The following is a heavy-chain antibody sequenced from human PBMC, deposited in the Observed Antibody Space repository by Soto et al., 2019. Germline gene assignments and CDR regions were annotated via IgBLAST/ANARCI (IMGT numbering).Heavy chain of an antibody. CDR3: ARDREGWFDP. V-gene: IGHV4-59*01. J-gene: IGHJ5*02. CDR1: GGSISSYY. CDR2: IYYSGST. D-gene: IGHD1-26*01. Sequence: PSETLSLTCTVSGGSISSYYWGWTRQPPGKGLEWIGYIYYSGSTNYNPSLKSRVTISVDTSKNQFSLKLSSVTAADTAVYYCARDREGWFDPWGQGTLVTVSS.